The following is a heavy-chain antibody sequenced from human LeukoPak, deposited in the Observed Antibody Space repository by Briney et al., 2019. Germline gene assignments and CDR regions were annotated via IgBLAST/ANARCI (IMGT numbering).Heavy chain of an antibody. CDR2: IYHSGST. CDR1: GYSISSGYY. CDR3: ARETIAVAGTSYWFDP. V-gene: IGHV4-38-2*02. D-gene: IGHD6-19*01. J-gene: IGHJ5*02. Sequence: SETLSLTCTVSGYSISSGYYWGWIRQPPGKGLEWIGSIYHSGSTYYSPSLKSRVTISVDTSKNQFSLKLSSVTAADTAVYYCARETIAVAGTSYWFDPWGQGTLVTVSS.